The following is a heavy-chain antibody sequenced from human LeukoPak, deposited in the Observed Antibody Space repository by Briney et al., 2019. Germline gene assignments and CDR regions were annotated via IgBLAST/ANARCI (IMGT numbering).Heavy chain of an antibody. CDR3: ARVRNGYSYDAFDI. Sequence: GGSLRLSCAVSGFTFDDYGMSWVRQAPGKGLEWVSGINWNGGSTGYADSVKGRFTISRDNAKNSLYLQMNSLRAEDTDLYCCARVRNGYSYDAFDIWGQGTMVTVSS. D-gene: IGHD5-24*01. CDR1: GFTFDDYG. CDR2: INWNGGST. V-gene: IGHV3-20*04. J-gene: IGHJ3*02.